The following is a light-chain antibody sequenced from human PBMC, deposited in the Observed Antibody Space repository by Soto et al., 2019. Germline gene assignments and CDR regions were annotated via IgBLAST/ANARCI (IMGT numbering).Light chain of an antibody. Sequence: EIVLTQSPATLSLSPGERATLSCRTSQSVSSYLAWYQQKPSQAHRLLIYDASNRASGIPARFSGSGSGTDFILTISSLEPEDFAVYYCQQRSNWAGTFGQGTKVDIK. V-gene: IGKV3-11*01. J-gene: IGKJ1*01. CDR1: QSVSSY. CDR2: DAS. CDR3: QQRSNWAGT.